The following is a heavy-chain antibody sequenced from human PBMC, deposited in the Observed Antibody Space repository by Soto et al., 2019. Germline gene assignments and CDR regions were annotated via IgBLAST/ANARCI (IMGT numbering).Heavy chain of an antibody. CDR2: IKSKTDGGTT. CDR3: TTVAFGVVTKSKYYYYGMDV. D-gene: IGHD3-3*01. CDR1: GFTFSNAW. V-gene: IGHV3-15*07. Sequence: GGSLRLSCAASGFTFSNAWMNWVRQAPGKGLEWVGRIKSKTDGGTTDYAAPVKGRFTISRDDSKNTLYLQMNSLKTEDTAVYYCTTVAFGVVTKSKYYYYGMDVWGQGTTVTVSS. J-gene: IGHJ6*02.